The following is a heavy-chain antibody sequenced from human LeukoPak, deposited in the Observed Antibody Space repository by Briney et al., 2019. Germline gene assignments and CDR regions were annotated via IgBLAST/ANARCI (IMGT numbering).Heavy chain of an antibody. J-gene: IGHJ4*02. CDR3: VRGTGY. CDR1: GFTFSTYV. V-gene: IGHV3-64D*06. Sequence: PGGSLRLSCSVSGFTFSTYVMHWVRQAPGKGLEYVSAISINGDNTYYADSVKGRFTISRDNSKNTLYLQMSSLRADDTAVYYCVRGTGYWGQGTLVTVSS. CDR2: ISINGDNT.